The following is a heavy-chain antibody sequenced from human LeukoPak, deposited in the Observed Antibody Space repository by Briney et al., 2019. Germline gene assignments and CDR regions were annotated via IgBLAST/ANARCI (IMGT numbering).Heavy chain of an antibody. J-gene: IGHJ4*02. CDR3: AKDQGLRYFDLDY. CDR1: GYTLIELS. CDR2: ISYDGNNK. Sequence: SCKVSGYTLIELSMHWVRQAPGKGLEWVAFISYDGNNKYYADSVKGQFTISRDNSKNTLYLQMNSLRAEDTAVYYCAKDQGLRYFDLDYWGQGTLVTVSS. D-gene: IGHD3-9*01. V-gene: IGHV3-30*18.